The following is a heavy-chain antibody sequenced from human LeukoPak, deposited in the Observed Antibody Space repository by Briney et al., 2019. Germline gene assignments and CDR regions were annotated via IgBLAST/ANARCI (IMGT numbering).Heavy chain of an antibody. V-gene: IGHV7-4-1*02. J-gene: IGHJ4*02. Sequence: ASVKVSCKASGGTFSSYAISWVRQAPGQGLEWMGWINTNTGNPTYAQGFTGRFVFSLDTSVSTAYLQISSLKAEDTAVYYCARVRGSWSRSYYDSSGYYYRFDYWGQGTLVTVSS. CDR1: GGTFSSYA. D-gene: IGHD3-22*01. CDR2: INTNTGNP. CDR3: ARVRGSWSRSYYDSSGYYYRFDY.